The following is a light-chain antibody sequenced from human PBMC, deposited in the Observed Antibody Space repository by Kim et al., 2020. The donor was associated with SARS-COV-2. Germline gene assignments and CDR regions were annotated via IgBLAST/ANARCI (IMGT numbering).Light chain of an antibody. CDR3: LQHNSYPYT. Sequence: DIQMTQSPSSLSASVGDRVTITCRASQGIRNYLGWYQQKPGKAPKRLIYAASSLQSGVPSRFSGSGSGTEFTLTINSLQPEDFASYYCLQHNSYPYTFGQGTKLEI. V-gene: IGKV1-17*01. J-gene: IGKJ2*01. CDR2: AAS. CDR1: QGIRNY.